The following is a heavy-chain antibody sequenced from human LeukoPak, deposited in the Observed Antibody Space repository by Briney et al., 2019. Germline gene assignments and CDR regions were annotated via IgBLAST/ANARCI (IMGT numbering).Heavy chain of an antibody. CDR3: ATTAVRYFDWLPLHYFDY. CDR1: GYTFTRYY. V-gene: IGHV1-2*02. J-gene: IGHJ4*02. D-gene: IGHD3-9*01. Sequence: ASVKVSCKASGYTFTRYYMHWVRQAPGQGLGGMGWINPNSGGTNHAQKSQGRVTMTRDTSISTAYMELSRLRSDDTAVYYCATTAVRYFDWLPLHYFDYWGQGTLVTVSS. CDR2: INPNSGGT.